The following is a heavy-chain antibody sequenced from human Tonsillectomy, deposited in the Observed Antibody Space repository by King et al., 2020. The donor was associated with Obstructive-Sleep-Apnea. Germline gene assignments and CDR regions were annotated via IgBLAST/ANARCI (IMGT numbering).Heavy chain of an antibody. CDR2: IYYSGST. D-gene: IGHD5-24*01. Sequence: QLQESGPGLVKPSQTLSLTCTVSGGSISSGGYYWSWILQHPGKGLQWIVYIYYSGSTYYNPSLQSRVTISVDTSKNQFSLKLSSVTAADTAVYYCARTLRMATVDYWGQGTLVTVSS. J-gene: IGHJ4*02. CDR3: ARTLRMATVDY. V-gene: IGHV4-31*03. CDR1: GGSISSGGYY.